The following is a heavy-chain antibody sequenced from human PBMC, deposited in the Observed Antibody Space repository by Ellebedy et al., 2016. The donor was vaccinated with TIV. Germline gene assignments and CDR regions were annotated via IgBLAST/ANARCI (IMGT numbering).Heavy chain of an antibody. J-gene: IGHJ4*02. CDR2: IIPILGKA. CDR3: ARVGNYYGGNPSYYFDY. V-gene: IGHV1-69*10. D-gene: IGHD4-23*01. CDR1: VGTFSSYG. Sequence: AASVQVSCKASVGTFSSYGISWVRQAPGQGLEWMGGIIPILGKANYAQKFQGRVTITADESTYTAYMELSSLRSEDTAVYYSARVGNYYGGNPSYYFDYWGQGTLVTVSS.